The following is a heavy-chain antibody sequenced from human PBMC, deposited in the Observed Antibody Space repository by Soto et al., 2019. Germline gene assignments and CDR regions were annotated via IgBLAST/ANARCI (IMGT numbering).Heavy chain of an antibody. J-gene: IGHJ4*02. Sequence: GGSLRISCADSGFTFCASALQWVRQASGKGLEWLGRIGSKGETYATAYAASVKGRFTISRDDSKNTAYLQMNSLESEGTAVYYCSRDDSDWFFNWGRGTLVTV. CDR1: GFTFCASA. CDR2: IGSKGETYAT. D-gene: IGHD3-9*01. V-gene: IGHV3-73*01. CDR3: SRDDSDWFFN.